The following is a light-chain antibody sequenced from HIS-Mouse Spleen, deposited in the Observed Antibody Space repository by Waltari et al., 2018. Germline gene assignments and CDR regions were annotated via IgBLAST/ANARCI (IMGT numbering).Light chain of an antibody. CDR1: SSDVGRYNL. J-gene: IGLJ3*02. CDR2: EGS. Sequence: QSALTQPASVSGSPGQSIPISCTGPSSDVGRYNLVPWYQQHPGKAPKRMIYEGSKRPSGVSNRFSGSKSGNTASLTISGLQAEDEADYYCCSYAGSSTLVFGGGTKLTVL. V-gene: IGLV2-23*01. CDR3: CSYAGSSTLV.